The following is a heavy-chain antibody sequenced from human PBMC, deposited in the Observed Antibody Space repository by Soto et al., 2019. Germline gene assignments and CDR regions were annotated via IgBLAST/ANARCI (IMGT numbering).Heavy chain of an antibody. J-gene: IGHJ4*02. Sequence: QVQLVQSGAEVKKPGSSVKVSCKASGGTFSSYVTSWVRQVPGQGLEWMGGIIPLFGAANYAQKFQGRLTITADESTNTAYMELNSLRSEDTAVYYCARGEHRCDSSGYYYGADFWGQGTQVTVSS. V-gene: IGHV1-69*01. CDR2: IIPLFGAA. D-gene: IGHD3-22*01. CDR3: ARGEHRCDSSGYYYGADF. CDR1: GGTFSSYV.